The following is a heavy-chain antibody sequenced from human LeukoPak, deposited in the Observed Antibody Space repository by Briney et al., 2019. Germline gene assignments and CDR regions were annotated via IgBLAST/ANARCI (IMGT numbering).Heavy chain of an antibody. CDR1: GFTFSSYA. J-gene: IGHJ4*02. CDR3: ARVSNPHCSGGSCYADY. CDR2: IGVSATNT. Sequence: GGSLRLSCAASGFTFSSYAMTWVRQAPGKGLEWVSGIGVSATNTQYADSVKGRFTISRDNAKNSLYLQMNSLRAEDTAVYYCARVSNPHCSGGSCYADYWGQGTLVTVSS. D-gene: IGHD2-15*01. V-gene: IGHV3-23*01.